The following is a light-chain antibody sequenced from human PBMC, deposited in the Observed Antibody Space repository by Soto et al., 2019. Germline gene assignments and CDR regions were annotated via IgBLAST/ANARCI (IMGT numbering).Light chain of an antibody. J-gene: IGKJ5*01. CDR3: QQYGSSPPRIT. V-gene: IGKV3-20*01. Sequence: DIVLTHSPDTLSLCPWERATLSCRASQSVSSNYLAWYQQKPVQAPRLLIYGASTRATGIPDRFSGSGSGTDSTLTISRLEPEDFAVYYCQQYGSSPPRITFGQGTRLEIK. CDR2: GAS. CDR1: QSVSSNY.